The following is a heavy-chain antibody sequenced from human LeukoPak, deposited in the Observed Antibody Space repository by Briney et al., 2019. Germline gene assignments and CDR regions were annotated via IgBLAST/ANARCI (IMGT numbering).Heavy chain of an antibody. Sequence: GSLRLSCAASGFTFDDYAMHWVRQAPGKGLEWVSLISWDGGSTNYADSLKGRFTISRDNSKNSLYLQMNSLRAEDTAFYYCAKEASAYSYGDVDYWGQGTLVTVSS. J-gene: IGHJ4*02. V-gene: IGHV3-43D*03. CDR2: ISWDGGST. D-gene: IGHD5-18*01. CDR1: GFTFDDYA. CDR3: AKEASAYSYGDVDY.